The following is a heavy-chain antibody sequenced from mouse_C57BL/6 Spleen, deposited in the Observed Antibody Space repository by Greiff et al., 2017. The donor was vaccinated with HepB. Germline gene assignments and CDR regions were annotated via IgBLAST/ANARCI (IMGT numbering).Heavy chain of an antibody. D-gene: IGHD4-1*02. CDR1: GYTFTSYG. V-gene: IGHV1-81*01. CDR3: ARKCSTGTAYYFDY. Sequence: QVQLQQSGAELARPGASVKLSCKASGYTFTSYGISWVKQRTGQGLEWIGEIYPRSGNTYYNEKFKGKATLTADKSSSTAYMELRSLTSEDSAVYFCARKCSTGTAYYFDYWGQGTTLTVSS. CDR2: IYPRSGNT. J-gene: IGHJ2*01.